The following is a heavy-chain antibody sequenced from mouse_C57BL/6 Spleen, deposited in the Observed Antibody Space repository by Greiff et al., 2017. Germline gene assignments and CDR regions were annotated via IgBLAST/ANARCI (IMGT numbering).Heavy chain of an antibody. Sequence: QVQLQQPGAELVKPGASVKMSCKASGYTFTSYWITWVKQRPGQGLEWIGDIYPGSGSTNYNEKFKSKATLTVDTSSSTAYLQLSSLTSEDSAVSYYARLKPADYSLDYWGQGTTLTVSS. CDR2: IYPGSGST. J-gene: IGHJ2*01. CDR3: ARLKPADYSLDY. V-gene: IGHV1-55*01. D-gene: IGHD2-12*01. CDR1: GYTFTSYW.